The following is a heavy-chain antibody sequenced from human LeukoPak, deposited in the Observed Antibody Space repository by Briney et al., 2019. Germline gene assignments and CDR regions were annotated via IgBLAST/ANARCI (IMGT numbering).Heavy chain of an antibody. J-gene: IGHJ4*02. CDR3: ARGRGSYQTFDY. D-gene: IGHD1-26*01. Sequence: GGSLRLSCAASGFTFSSYSMNWVRQAPGKGLEWVSYIISSNSTIYYADSVKGRFTISRDNAKNSLYLQMNSLRAEDTAVYYCARGRGSYQTFDYWGQGTLVTVSS. CDR2: IISSNSTI. V-gene: IGHV3-48*04. CDR1: GFTFSSYS.